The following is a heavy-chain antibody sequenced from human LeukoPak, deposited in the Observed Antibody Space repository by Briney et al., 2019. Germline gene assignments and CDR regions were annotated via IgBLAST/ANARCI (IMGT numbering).Heavy chain of an antibody. D-gene: IGHD7-27*01. V-gene: IGHV1-18*01. Sequence: ASVKVSCKASGYTFASHGISWMRQAPGHGLEWMGSIGPYTGNTNYAQKFQGRVTMTTDTSTNTAYMDLRSLRSDDTAVYYCARSPGVSRFIWYFDLWGRGTLVTVSS. J-gene: IGHJ2*01. CDR3: ARSPGVSRFIWYFDL. CDR2: IGPYTGNT. CDR1: GYTFASHG.